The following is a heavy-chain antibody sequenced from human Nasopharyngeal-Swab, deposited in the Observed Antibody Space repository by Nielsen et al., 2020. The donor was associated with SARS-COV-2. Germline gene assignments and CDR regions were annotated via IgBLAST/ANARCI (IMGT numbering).Heavy chain of an antibody. CDR3: AKTMGARKGVTNWFDP. D-gene: IGHD1-26*01. CDR1: GFTFRSHA. V-gene: IGHV3-23*01. J-gene: IGHJ5*02. CDR2: ISFGGVST. Sequence: GESLKISCAASGFTFRSHAMSWVRQAPGKGLEWVSGISFGGVSTYYADSVKGRFTISRDNSKNTLYLQMNSLRAEDTAVYYCAKTMGARKGVTNWFDPWGQGTLVTVSS.